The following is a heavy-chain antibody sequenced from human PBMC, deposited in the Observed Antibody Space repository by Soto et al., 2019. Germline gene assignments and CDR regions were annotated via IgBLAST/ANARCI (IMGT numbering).Heavy chain of an antibody. V-gene: IGHV1-24*01. J-gene: IGHJ5*02. CDR2: FDPEDGEI. CDR3: ATDRTAGAGGIHWFDP. D-gene: IGHD6-13*01. Sequence: QVQLVQSGAEVKKPGASVKVSCKVSEYALSELSMHWVRQAPGKGLEWMGGFDPEDGEIIYAQRFQGRVTMTEDTSTDTGVMELSSLSSDDTAMYYCATDRTAGAGGIHWFDPWGQGTLVTVFS. CDR1: EYALSELS.